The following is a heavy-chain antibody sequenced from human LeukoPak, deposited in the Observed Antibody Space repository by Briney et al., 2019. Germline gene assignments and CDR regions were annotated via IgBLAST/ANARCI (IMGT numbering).Heavy chain of an antibody. CDR1: GYTFTGYY. V-gene: IGHV1-2*02. D-gene: IGHD3-10*01. CDR2: INPNSGGT. Sequence: GASVKVSCKASGYTFTGYYMHWVRQAPGQGLEWMGWINPNSGGTNYAQKFQGRVTMTRDTSISTAYMELSRLRSDDTAVYCCARSTITMVRGVIGYWGQGTLVTVTS. CDR3: ARSTITMVRGVIGY. J-gene: IGHJ4*02.